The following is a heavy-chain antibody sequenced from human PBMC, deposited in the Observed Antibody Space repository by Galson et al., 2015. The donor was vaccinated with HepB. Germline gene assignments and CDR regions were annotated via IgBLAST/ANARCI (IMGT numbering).Heavy chain of an antibody. D-gene: IGHD2-2*01. Sequence: SLRLSCAASRFTFSTYAMHWVRQAPGKGLEWVAVISYDGSNKNYADSVKGRFTISRDNSRNTLYLQMSSLRAEDTAVYYCATGGIVVVASAPIGGAFDIWGRGTMVTVSS. CDR3: ATGGIVVVASAPIGGAFDI. CDR1: RFTFSTYA. J-gene: IGHJ3*02. V-gene: IGHV3-30*04. CDR2: ISYDGSNK.